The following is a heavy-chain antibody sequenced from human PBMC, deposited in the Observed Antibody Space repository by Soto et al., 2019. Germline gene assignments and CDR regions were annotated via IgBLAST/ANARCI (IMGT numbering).Heavy chain of an antibody. D-gene: IGHD3-16*01. CDR2: LNSDGTT. J-gene: IGHJ4*02. V-gene: IGHV3-74*01. CDR1: GLTLSGYR. CDR3: ARSQGYVEY. Sequence: EVQLLESGGGLVQAGGSMRLSCEASGLTLSGYRLDWVRQAPGKGLVWVSRLNSDGTTDYAASVKGRFTISRDNAKNTLYLQMSSLRADDTAVYFCARSQGYVEYWGQGTLVTVSS.